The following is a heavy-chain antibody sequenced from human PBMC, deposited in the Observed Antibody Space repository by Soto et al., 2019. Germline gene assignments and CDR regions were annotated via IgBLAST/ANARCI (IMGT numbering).Heavy chain of an antibody. V-gene: IGHV4-59*01. Sequence: SETLSLTCTVSGGSISSYYWSWIRQPPGKGLEWIGYIYYSGSTNYNPSLKSRVTISVDTSKNQFSLKLSSVTAADTAVYYCARHRIFGVVRGMDVWGQGTTVTVSS. CDR2: IYYSGST. D-gene: IGHD3-3*02. CDR3: ARHRIFGVVRGMDV. J-gene: IGHJ6*02. CDR1: GGSISSYY.